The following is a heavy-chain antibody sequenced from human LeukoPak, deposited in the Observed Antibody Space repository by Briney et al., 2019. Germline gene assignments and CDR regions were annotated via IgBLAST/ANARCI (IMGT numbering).Heavy chain of an antibody. Sequence: GGSLRLSCTGSGFTFGDYAMSWFRQAPGKGLEWVSSISSSSSDIYYADSVKGRFTISRDNAKNSLSLQMNSLRAEDTAVYYCASLYGSGSYRGYWGQGTLVTVSS. D-gene: IGHD3-10*01. CDR3: ASLYGSGSYRGY. J-gene: IGHJ4*02. CDR2: ISSSSSDI. V-gene: IGHV3-21*01. CDR1: GFTFGDYA.